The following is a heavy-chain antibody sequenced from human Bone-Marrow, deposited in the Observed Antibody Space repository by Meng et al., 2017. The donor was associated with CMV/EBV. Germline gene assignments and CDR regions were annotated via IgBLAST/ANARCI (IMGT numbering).Heavy chain of an antibody. D-gene: IGHD2-2*01. J-gene: IGHJ1*01. CDR1: GYTLPELS. V-gene: IGHV1-24*01. CDR3: ARSHTSSQRYFQH. CDR2: YEPEDTQV. Sequence: CKVSGYTLPELSVHWVRQAPGKGLEWMGGYEPEDTQVIYAQKFQGRVTMTEDTSTDTSYMELSSLRSEDTATYHCARSHTSSQRYFQHWGQGSLVTVSS.